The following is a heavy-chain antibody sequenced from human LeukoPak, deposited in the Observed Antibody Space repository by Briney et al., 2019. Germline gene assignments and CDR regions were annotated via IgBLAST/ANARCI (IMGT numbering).Heavy chain of an antibody. V-gene: IGHV3-9*01. Sequence: GGSLRLSCAASGFTFDDYAMHWVRQAPGKGLEWVSGISWNSGSIGYADSVKGRFTISRDNAKNSLYLQMSSLRAEDTALYYCATQGDGYNAFFDYWGQGTLVTVSS. CDR1: GFTFDDYA. CDR3: ATQGDGYNAFFDY. D-gene: IGHD5-24*01. CDR2: ISWNSGSI. J-gene: IGHJ4*02.